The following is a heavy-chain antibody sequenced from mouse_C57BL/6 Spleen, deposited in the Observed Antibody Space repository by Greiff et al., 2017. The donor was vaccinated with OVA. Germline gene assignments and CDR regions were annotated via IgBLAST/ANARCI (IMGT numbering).Heavy chain of an antibody. CDR1: GYAFSSYW. CDR3: AREGYGNYGGFAY. J-gene: IGHJ3*01. Sequence: QVQLQQSGAELVKPGASVKISCKASGYAFSSYWMNWVKQRPGKGLEWIGQIYPGDGDTNYNGKFKGKATLTADKSSSTAYMQLSSLTSEDSAVYFCAREGYGNYGGFAYWGQGTLVTVSA. V-gene: IGHV1-80*01. CDR2: IYPGDGDT. D-gene: IGHD2-1*01.